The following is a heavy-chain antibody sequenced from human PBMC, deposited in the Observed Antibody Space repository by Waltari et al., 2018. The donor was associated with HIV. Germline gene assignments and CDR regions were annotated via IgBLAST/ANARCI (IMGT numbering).Heavy chain of an antibody. D-gene: IGHD6-19*01. CDR1: SFTCRSYA. CDR3: AKGASGWSPGY. V-gene: IGHV3-30*18. CDR2: ISYYGDNK. Sequence: QVLLVESGGGEVEPGRSLSTSCAALSFTCRSYAMHWVRQAPGQGLGWVAVISYYGDNKYYADSVKGRFTISRDNSKNTLYLQMNSLRAEDTAVYYCAKGASGWSPGYWGQGTLVTVSS. J-gene: IGHJ4*02.